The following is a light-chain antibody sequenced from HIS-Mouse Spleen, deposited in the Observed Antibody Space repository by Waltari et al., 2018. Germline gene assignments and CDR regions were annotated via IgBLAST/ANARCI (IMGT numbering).Light chain of an antibody. CDR3: CSYAGSSTFVV. J-gene: IGLJ2*01. CDR1: SSDGGSYNL. V-gene: IGLV2-23*01. Sequence: QSALTQPASVSGSPGQSITISCTGTSSDGGSYNLGSWYQQHPGKAPKLMIYEGSKRPSGVSNRFSGSKSGNTASLTISGLQAEDEADYYCCSYAGSSTFVVFGGGTKLTVL. CDR2: EGS.